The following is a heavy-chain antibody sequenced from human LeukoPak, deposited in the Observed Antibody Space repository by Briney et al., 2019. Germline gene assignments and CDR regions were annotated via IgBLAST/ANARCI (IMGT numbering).Heavy chain of an antibody. CDR3: AKSPYIATHIYFEY. CDR1: GFTFSSYS. Sequence: GGSLRLSCAASGFTFSSYSMNWVRQAPGQGLEWVSTISGTADDTHDADSVKGRFTISRDNFNNVLYLQMNSLRAEDTAVYYCAKSPYIATHIYFEYWGQGALVTVSS. CDR2: ISGTADDT. J-gene: IGHJ4*02. V-gene: IGHV3-23*01. D-gene: IGHD6-6*01.